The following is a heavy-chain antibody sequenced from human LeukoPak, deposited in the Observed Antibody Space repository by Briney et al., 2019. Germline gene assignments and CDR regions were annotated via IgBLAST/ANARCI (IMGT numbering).Heavy chain of an antibody. CDR1: GYTFIDYY. CDR2: INANSGGS. D-gene: IGHD2-15*01. V-gene: IGHV1-2*02. J-gene: IGHJ4*02. CDR3: ARDGVVVAASFIC. Sequence: GASVTVSYKASGYTFIDYYMHWVRQAPGQGLEWMEWINANSGGSNYAQKFQGRVTMTRETSISTAYMELSRLRPDDTVVYYSARDGVVVAASFICCGQGTLVTVSS.